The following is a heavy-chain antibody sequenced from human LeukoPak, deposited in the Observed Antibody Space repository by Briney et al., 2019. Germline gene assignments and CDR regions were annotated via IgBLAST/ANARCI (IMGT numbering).Heavy chain of an antibody. D-gene: IGHD2-15*01. V-gene: IGHV4-30-4*01. Sequence: PSETLSLTCTVSGGSISSGDSYWSWIRQPPGKGLEWLVYIYYSGSTYYNPSLKSRVTISVDTSKNQFSLKLSSVTAADTAVYYCARDLKGSYYYYGMDVWGQGTTVTVSS. J-gene: IGHJ6*02. CDR1: GGSISSGDSY. CDR3: ARDLKGSYYYYGMDV. CDR2: IYYSGST.